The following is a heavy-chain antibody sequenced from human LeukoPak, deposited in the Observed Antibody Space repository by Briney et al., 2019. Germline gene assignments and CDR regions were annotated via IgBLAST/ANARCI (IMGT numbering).Heavy chain of an antibody. D-gene: IGHD2-2*01. CDR2: IIPMFGTP. Sequence: SVKVSCKASGGSFRRSAMSWVRQTPGQGLEWMGGIIPMFGTPNYAQKVRGRVSMTTEESTSTVYLELSSLTSEDTAVYYCTKTSQSPVTPGAFDIWGQGTMVTVSS. J-gene: IGHJ3*02. CDR1: GGSFRRSA. CDR3: TKTSQSPVTPGAFDI. V-gene: IGHV1-69*05.